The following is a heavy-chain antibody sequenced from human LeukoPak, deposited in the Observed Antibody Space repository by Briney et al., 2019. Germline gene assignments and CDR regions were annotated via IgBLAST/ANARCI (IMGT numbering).Heavy chain of an antibody. D-gene: IGHD1-26*01. CDR2: INWNGGST. V-gene: IGHV3-20*04. CDR3: ARVGAVYYYYYGMDV. J-gene: IGHJ6*02. CDR1: RVTPYEYV. Sequence: GGSLRLSCAASRVTPYEYVLSWVRHAPGKGLEWVSGINWNGGSTGYADSVKGRFTISRDNAKNSLYLQMNSLRAEDTALYYCARVGAVYYYYYGMDVWGQGTTVTVSS.